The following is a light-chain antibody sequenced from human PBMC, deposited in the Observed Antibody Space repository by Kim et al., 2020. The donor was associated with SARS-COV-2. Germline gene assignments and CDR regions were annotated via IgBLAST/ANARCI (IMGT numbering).Light chain of an antibody. CDR2: AAS. V-gene: IGKV1-27*01. Sequence: DIQMTQSPSSLSASVGDRVTITCRASQGISNYLVWYQQKTGEVPEVLIYAASTLQSGVPSRFSGSGSGTDFTLTISSLQPEDAATYYCQKYNSSPWTFGQGTKVEIK. J-gene: IGKJ1*01. CDR3: QKYNSSPWT. CDR1: QGISNY.